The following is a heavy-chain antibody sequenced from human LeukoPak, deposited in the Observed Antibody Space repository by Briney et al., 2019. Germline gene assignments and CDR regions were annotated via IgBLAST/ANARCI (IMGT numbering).Heavy chain of an antibody. J-gene: IGHJ4*02. V-gene: IGHV3-21*01. Sequence: PGGSLRLSCAASGFILRSYSMSWVRQAPGKGLEWVAFSSSSGNYIYYADSVKGRFIISRDNAKGSLDLQLNSLRAEDTALYYCARGQQLDYWGQGILVTVSS. CDR2: SSSSGNYI. CDR1: GFILRSYS. CDR3: ARGQQLDY. D-gene: IGHD6-13*01.